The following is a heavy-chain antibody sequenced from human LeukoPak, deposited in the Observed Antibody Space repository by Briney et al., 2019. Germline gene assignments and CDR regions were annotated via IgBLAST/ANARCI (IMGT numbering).Heavy chain of an antibody. V-gene: IGHV4-59*01. D-gene: IGHD3-10*01. CDR1: GGSISSYY. CDR2: TYYSGST. Sequence: SGTLSLTCAVSGGSISSYYWSWIRQPPGKGLEWIGYTYYSGSTNYNPSLKSRVTISVDTSKNQFSLKLSSVTAADTAVYYCARSYGSGNIDYWGQGTLVTVSS. J-gene: IGHJ4*02. CDR3: ARSYGSGNIDY.